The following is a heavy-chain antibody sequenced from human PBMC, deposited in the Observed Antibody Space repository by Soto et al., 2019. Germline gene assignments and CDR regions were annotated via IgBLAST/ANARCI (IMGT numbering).Heavy chain of an antibody. Sequence: PGGSLRLSCAASGFTVSSNYMSWVRQAPGKGLEWVSVIYSGGSTYYADSVKGRFTISRDNSKNTLYLQMNSLRAEDTAVYYCARESVVFSSIRCYYYCIDVWGQGTMVTVSS. CDR1: GFTVSSNY. D-gene: IGHD6-13*01. J-gene: IGHJ6*02. CDR3: ARESVVFSSIRCYYYCIDV. CDR2: IYSGGST. V-gene: IGHV3-53*01.